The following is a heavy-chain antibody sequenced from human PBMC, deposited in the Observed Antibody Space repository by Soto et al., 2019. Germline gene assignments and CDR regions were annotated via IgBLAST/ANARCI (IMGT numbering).Heavy chain of an antibody. D-gene: IGHD6-13*01. J-gene: IGHJ6*02. Sequence: ESGPTLVNPTQTLTLTCTFSGFSLSTSGMCVTWVRQPPGKALEWLALIDWDDDKYYSTSLKTRLTISKDTSKNQVVLSVTNMDPVDTATYYCARLNSRAEDHGMDVWGQGTTVTVSS. CDR3: ARLNSRAEDHGMDV. CDR1: GFSLSTSGMC. V-gene: IGHV2-70*20. CDR2: IDWDDDK.